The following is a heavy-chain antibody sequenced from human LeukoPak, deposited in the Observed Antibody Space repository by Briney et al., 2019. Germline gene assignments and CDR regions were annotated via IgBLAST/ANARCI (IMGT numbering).Heavy chain of an antibody. D-gene: IGHD3-22*01. CDR3: ARDRRVYYDSSGYSWWSFDY. CDR2: ISSYKDNT. CDR1: GGTFSSYA. J-gene: IGHJ4*02. V-gene: IGHV1-18*01. Sequence: ASVKVSCKASGGTFSSYAISWVRQAPGQGLEWMGWISSYKDNTNYAQKFQGRVTMTTDRSTSTAYMELRSLTSDDTAVYYCARDRRVYYDSSGYSWWSFDYWGQGTLVTVSS.